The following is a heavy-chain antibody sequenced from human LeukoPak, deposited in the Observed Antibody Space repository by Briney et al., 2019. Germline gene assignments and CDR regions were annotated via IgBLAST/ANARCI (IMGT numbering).Heavy chain of an antibody. D-gene: IGHD3-10*01. J-gene: IGHJ4*02. CDR1: GGSFSGYY. Sequence: SETLSLTCAVYGGSFSGYYWSWIRQPPGKGLEWIGEINHSGSTNYNPSLKSRVTISVDTSKNQFSLKLSSVTAADTAVYYCARRLRAGLLDYWGQGTLVTVSS. V-gene: IGHV4-34*01. CDR3: ARRLRAGLLDY. CDR2: INHSGST.